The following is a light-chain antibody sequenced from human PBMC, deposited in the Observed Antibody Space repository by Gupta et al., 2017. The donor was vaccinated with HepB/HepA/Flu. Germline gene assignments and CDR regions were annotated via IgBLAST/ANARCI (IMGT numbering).Light chain of an antibody. CDR2: KEL. Sequence: DIKMTQSPSTLSASIGDRVTITCRSSQSINNWLAWYQQKPGKAPTLLIYKELSSESAVTSRFSGSGSGTEFNLTISYLQPDDFATYYFQQYKTYLSSFGPGTKVDLK. J-gene: IGKJ3*01. CDR3: QQYKTYLSS. V-gene: IGKV1-5*03. CDR1: QSINNW.